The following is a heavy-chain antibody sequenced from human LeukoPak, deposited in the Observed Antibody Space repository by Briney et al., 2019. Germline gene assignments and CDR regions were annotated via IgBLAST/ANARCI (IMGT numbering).Heavy chain of an antibody. Sequence: GGSLRLSCAASGFTFSSYWMSWVRQAPGKGLEWVAYIKQDGSEKYYVDSVKGRFTISRDNAKNSLYLQMNSLRAEDTAVYYCASQGSGSYPYYFDYWGQGTLVTVSS. D-gene: IGHD3-10*01. CDR2: IKQDGSEK. CDR3: ASQGSGSYPYYFDY. V-gene: IGHV3-7*03. J-gene: IGHJ4*02. CDR1: GFTFSSYW.